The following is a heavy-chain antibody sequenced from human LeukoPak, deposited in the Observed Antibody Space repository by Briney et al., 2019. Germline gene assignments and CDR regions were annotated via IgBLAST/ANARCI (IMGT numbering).Heavy chain of an antibody. D-gene: IGHD2-15*01. J-gene: IGHJ4*02. CDR3: VAARADFDY. CDR1: GITLSSYW. V-gene: IGHV3-74*01. CDR2: INSDGTST. Sequence: GGSLRLSCAASGITLSSYWMHWVRQPPGKGLVWVSRINSDGTSTTYADPVKGRFTTSRDTAKNSLYLQMNSLRAQNTAVYYCVAARADFDYWGQGTLVTVSS.